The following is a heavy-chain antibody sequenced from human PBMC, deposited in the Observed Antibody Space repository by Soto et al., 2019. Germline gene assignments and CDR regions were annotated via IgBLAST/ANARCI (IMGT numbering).Heavy chain of an antibody. V-gene: IGHV3-48*01. J-gene: IGHJ4*02. CDR1: GFTSSSYS. CDR3: AADIVVVPAAGGRYFDY. D-gene: IGHD2-2*01. CDR2: ISSSSSTI. Sequence: GGSLRLSCAASGFTSSSYSMNWVRQAPGKGLEWVSYISSSSSTIYYADSVKGRFTISRDNAKNSLYLQMNSLRAEDTAVYYCAADIVVVPAAGGRYFDYWGQGTLVTVSS.